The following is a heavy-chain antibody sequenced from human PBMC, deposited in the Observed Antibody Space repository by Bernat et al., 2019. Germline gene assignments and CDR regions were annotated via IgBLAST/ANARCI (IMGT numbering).Heavy chain of an antibody. V-gene: IGHV3-21*01. CDR1: GFTFSSYS. CDR2: ISRSSSYI. Sequence: EVQLVESGGGLVKPGGSLRLSCAASGFTFSSYSMNWVRQAPGKGLEWVSSISRSSSYIYYADSVKGRFTISRDNAKNSLYLQMNSLRAEDTAVYYCARVVVTATYNWFDPWGQGTLVTVSS. J-gene: IGHJ5*02. CDR3: ARVVVTATYNWFDP. D-gene: IGHD2-21*02.